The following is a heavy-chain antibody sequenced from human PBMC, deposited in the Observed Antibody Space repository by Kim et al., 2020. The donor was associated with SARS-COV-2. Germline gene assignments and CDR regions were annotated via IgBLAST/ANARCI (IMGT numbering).Heavy chain of an antibody. J-gene: IGHJ5*02. V-gene: IGHV3-30*18. CDR2: ISYDGNNK. CDR1: GFTFSNYG. D-gene: IGHD3-10*01. Sequence: GGSLRLSCAASGFTFSNYGMHWVRQAPGKGLEWVAVISYDGNNKYYADSVKGRFTISSDNSQNTLYLQMNSLRAEDTAVYYCAKAKSYGSGSSNWCDPWGQGTLVTVSS. CDR3: AKAKSYGSGSSNWCDP.